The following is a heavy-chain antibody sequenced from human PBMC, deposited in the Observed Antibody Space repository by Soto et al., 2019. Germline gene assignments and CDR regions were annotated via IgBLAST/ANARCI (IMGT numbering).Heavy chain of an antibody. CDR2: IYYSGST. V-gene: IGHV4-39*01. CDR1: GGSISSSSYY. Sequence: QLQLQESGPGLVKPSETLSLTCNVSGGSISSSSYYWGWIRQPPGKGLEWIGSIYYSGSTYYNPSLKSRVTISVDTSKNQFSLKLSSVTAADTAVYYCARLAWIQLLYYFDYWGQGTLVTVSS. CDR3: ARLAWIQLLYYFDY. J-gene: IGHJ4*02. D-gene: IGHD5-18*01.